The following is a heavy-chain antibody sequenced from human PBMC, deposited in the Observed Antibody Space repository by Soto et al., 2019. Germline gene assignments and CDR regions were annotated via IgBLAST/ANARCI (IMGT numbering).Heavy chain of an antibody. J-gene: IGHJ4*02. D-gene: IGHD1-20*01. V-gene: IGHV4-31*03. CDR3: ARAGMSTNYFDY. CDR1: GCSISSGGYY. CDR2: IYYSGST. Sequence: SETLSLTCTFSGCSISSGGYYWSWIRQHPGKGLEWIGYIYYSGSTYYNPSLKSRVTISVDTSKNQFSLKLSSVTAADTAVYYCARAGMSTNYFDYWGQGTLVTVSS.